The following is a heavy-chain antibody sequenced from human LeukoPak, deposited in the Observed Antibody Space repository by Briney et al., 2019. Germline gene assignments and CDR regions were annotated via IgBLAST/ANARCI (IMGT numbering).Heavy chain of an antibody. CDR2: VKSKAYGGTA. D-gene: IGHD3-22*01. CDR1: GFTFSSYG. Sequence: GGSLRLSCAASGFTFSSYGMHWVRQAPGKGPEWVGRVKSKAYGGTADYAAPVKGRFTISRDDSKDTLYLQMNSLKTEDTAVYHCTRYDSSGYYAYEYWGQGTLVTVSS. V-gene: IGHV3-15*01. CDR3: TRYDSSGYYAYEY. J-gene: IGHJ4*02.